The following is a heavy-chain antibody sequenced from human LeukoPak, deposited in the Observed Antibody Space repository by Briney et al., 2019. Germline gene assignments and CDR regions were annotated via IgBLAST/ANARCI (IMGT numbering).Heavy chain of an antibody. V-gene: IGHV3-20*04. CDR2: INGNGGSR. CDR3: ARGSSFRNY. J-gene: IGHJ4*02. D-gene: IGHD6-6*01. Sequence: PGGSLRLSCAASGFIFEDYGMTWVRQAPGKGLEWVSGINGNGGSRGYAASVKGRFTISRDNANNSLYLQMNSLRAEDTALYYCARGSSFRNYWGQGTLVTVSS. CDR1: GFIFEDYG.